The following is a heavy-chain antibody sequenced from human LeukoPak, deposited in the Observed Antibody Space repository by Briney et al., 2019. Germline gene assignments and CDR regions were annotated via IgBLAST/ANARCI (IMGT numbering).Heavy chain of an antibody. J-gene: IGHJ5*02. CDR1: GYTFTSYG. CDR2: IIPILGIA. Sequence: SVKVSCKASGYTFTSYGISWVRQAPGQGLEWMGRIIPILGIANYAQKFQGRVTITADKSTSTAYMELSSLRSEDTAVYYCARDGGNYDKRWFDPWGQGTLVTVSS. CDR3: ARDGGNYDKRWFDP. V-gene: IGHV1-69*04. D-gene: IGHD1-7*01.